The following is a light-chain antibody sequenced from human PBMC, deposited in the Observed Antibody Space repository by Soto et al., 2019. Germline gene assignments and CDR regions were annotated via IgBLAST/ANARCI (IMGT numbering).Light chain of an antibody. V-gene: IGKV3-20*01. J-gene: IGKJ5*01. Sequence: EIVLTQSPGTLSLSPGERATLSCRASQTVSSSHLAWYVQKPGQAPRLLIYDASSRATGIPDRFSGSGSGTDFTLTISSLGPEDFVVYYCQQYGNSSITFGQGTRLDIK. CDR3: QQYGNSSIT. CDR2: DAS. CDR1: QTVSSSH.